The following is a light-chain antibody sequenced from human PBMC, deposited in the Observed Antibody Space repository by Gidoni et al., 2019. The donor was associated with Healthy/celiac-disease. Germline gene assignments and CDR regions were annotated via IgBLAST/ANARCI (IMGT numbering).Light chain of an antibody. V-gene: IGKV3-11*01. Sequence: PATLSVSAGERATLSCRASQSVSSYLAWYQQKPGQAPRLLIYDASSRATGIPARFSGSGSGTDFTLTISSLEPEDFAVYYCQQHSNWPLTFGGGTKVEIK. CDR2: DAS. CDR3: QQHSNWPLT. J-gene: IGKJ4*01. CDR1: QSVSSY.